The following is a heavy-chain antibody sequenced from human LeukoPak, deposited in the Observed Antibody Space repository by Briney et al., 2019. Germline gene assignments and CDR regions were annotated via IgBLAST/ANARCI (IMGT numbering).Heavy chain of an antibody. CDR2: IYYSGST. D-gene: IGHD4-11*01. Sequence: DPSETLSLTCTVSGGSISSSSYYWGWIRQPPGKGLEWIGCIYYSGSTYYNPSLKSRVTISVDTSKNQFSLKLSSVTAADTAVYYCARWSAYSNWFDPWGQGTLVTVSS. CDR3: ARWSAYSNWFDP. V-gene: IGHV4-39*01. CDR1: GGSISSSSYY. J-gene: IGHJ5*02.